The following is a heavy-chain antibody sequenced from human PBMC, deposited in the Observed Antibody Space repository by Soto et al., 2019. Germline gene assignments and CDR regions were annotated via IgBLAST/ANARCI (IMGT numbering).Heavy chain of an antibody. CDR2: ISSSSSYI. V-gene: IGHV3-21*01. J-gene: IGHJ4*02. CDR3: ARSGRGYDFWSG. D-gene: IGHD3-3*01. CDR1: GFTFSSYS. Sequence: GGSLRLSCAASGFTFSSYSMNWVRQAPGKGLEWVSSISSSSSYIYYADSVKGRFTISRDNAKNSLYLQMNGLRAEDTAVYYCARSGRGYDFWSGWGQGTLVTVSS.